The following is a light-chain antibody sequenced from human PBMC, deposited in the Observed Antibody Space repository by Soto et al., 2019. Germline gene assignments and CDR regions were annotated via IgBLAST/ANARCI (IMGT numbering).Light chain of an antibody. CDR3: QQYNGYWT. V-gene: IGKV1-5*03. Sequence: DIQMTQSPSTLSASVGDRVTITCRASQSISDSLAWYQQKPGKAPKLLIYQASSLKSGVPSRFSGSGSGTEFTLTISSLQPDDFATYYCQQYNGYWTFGQGTKVEIE. CDR2: QAS. J-gene: IGKJ1*01. CDR1: QSISDS.